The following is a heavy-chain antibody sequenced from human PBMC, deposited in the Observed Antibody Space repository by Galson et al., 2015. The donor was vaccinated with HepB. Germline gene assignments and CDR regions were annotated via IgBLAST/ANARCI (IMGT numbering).Heavy chain of an antibody. CDR1: GFTFSSYA. V-gene: IGHV3-30*04. CDR3: AREFSGSRSIDFDY. J-gene: IGHJ4*02. Sequence: SLRLSCAASGFTFSSYAMHWVRQAPGKGLEWAAVISYDGSNKYYADSVKGRFTISRDNSKNTLYLQMNSLRAEDTAVYYCAREFSGSRSIDFDYWGQGTLVTVSS. D-gene: IGHD1-26*01. CDR2: ISYDGSNK.